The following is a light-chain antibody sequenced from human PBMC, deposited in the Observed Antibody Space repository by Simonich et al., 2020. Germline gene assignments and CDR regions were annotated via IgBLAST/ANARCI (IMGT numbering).Light chain of an antibody. CDR1: QSVLYSSNNKNY. V-gene: IGKV4-1*01. Sequence: DIVMTQSPDSLAVSLGERATINCKSSQSVLYSSNNKNYLAWYQQKPGQPPKLLIYWASPRESGVPDRFSGRGSGTDFTLTISSLQAEDVAVYYCQQYYSTPYTFGQGTKLEIK. CDR3: QQYYSTPYT. J-gene: IGKJ2*01. CDR2: WAS.